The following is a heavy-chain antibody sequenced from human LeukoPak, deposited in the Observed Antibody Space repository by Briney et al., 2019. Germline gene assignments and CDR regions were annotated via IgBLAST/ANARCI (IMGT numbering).Heavy chain of an antibody. CDR2: ISGSGDST. Sequence: GGSLRLSCAASGFTFSSYAMSWVRQAPGKGLEWVSLISGSGDSTYYADSVRGRFTFSRDNSKNTLYLQMNSLRAEDTAVYYCAKNYYGSSGYWLFDYWGQGTLVTVSS. J-gene: IGHJ4*02. D-gene: IGHD3-22*01. CDR1: GFTFSSYA. V-gene: IGHV3-23*01. CDR3: AKNYYGSSGYWLFDY.